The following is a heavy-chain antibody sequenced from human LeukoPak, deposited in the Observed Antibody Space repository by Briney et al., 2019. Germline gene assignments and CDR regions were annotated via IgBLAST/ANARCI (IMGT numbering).Heavy chain of an antibody. CDR2: ISGSGANT. CDR1: GFTFSSYA. J-gene: IGHJ4*02. Sequence: GGSLRLPCAASGFTFSSYAMSWVRQSPGKGLEWVSAISGSGANTNYAASIKGRFAISRDNSKNPLYLQMNSLRAEDTALYYCVKDGPHYDNWTGYQRRTYYFDYWGQGTLVTVSS. CDR3: VKDGPHYDNWTGYQRRTYYFDY. V-gene: IGHV3-23*01. D-gene: IGHD3-9*01.